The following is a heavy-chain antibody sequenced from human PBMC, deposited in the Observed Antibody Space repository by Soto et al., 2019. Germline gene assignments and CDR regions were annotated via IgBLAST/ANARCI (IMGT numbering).Heavy chain of an antibody. V-gene: IGHV4-59*01. CDR2: IYYSGST. CDR1: GGSISSYY. J-gene: IGHJ5*02. CDR3: ARESGNYEERWFDP. D-gene: IGHD4-4*01. Sequence: SETLSLTCTVSGGSISSYYWSWIRQPPGKGLEWIGYIYYSGSTNYNPSLKSRVTISVDTSKNQFSLKLSSVTAADTAVYYCARESGNYEERWFDPWGQGTLVTVSS.